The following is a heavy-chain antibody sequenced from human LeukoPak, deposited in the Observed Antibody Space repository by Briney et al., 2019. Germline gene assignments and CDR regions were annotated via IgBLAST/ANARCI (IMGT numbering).Heavy chain of an antibody. V-gene: IGHV1-69*04. CDR2: IIPILNIP. CDR3: AREKMEVGYYGLDV. Sequence: SVKVSCKASGGTFDNSAINWVRQAPGQGLEWMGRIIPILNIPNYAQKLQGRVTIAADKPTSTAYMELSSLRSDDTAVCYCAREKMEVGYYGLDVWGQGTTVTVSS. CDR1: GGTFDNSA. J-gene: IGHJ6*02. D-gene: IGHD1-1*01.